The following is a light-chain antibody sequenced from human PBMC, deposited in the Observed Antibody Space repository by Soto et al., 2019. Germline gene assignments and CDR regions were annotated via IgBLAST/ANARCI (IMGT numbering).Light chain of an antibody. CDR3: QQYDYVPVT. J-gene: IGKJ4*01. Sequence: DIQMTQSPPSLSASVGDSVTITCQATQNIRNYLNWYQHKPGRAPKLLIYDGSSLQTGVPSRFSGSGSGTDFTLFITDLPSEDAATYYCQQYDYVPVTFGGGTKVEI. V-gene: IGKV1-33*01. CDR1: QNIRNY. CDR2: DGS.